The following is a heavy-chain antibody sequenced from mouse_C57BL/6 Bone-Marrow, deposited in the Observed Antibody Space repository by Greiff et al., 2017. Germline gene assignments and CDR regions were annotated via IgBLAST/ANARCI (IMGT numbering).Heavy chain of an antibody. V-gene: IGHV1-39*01. D-gene: IGHD1-1*01. CDR1: GYSFTDYN. Sequence: EVQLQQSGPELVKPGASVKISCKASGYSFTDYNMNWVKQSNGKSLEWIGVINPNYGTTSYNQKFKGKATLTVDQSSSTAYMQLNSLTSEDSAVFYCARQEYGSSYWYFDVWGTGTTVTVSS. CDR3: ARQEYGSSYWYFDV. J-gene: IGHJ1*03. CDR2: INPNYGTT.